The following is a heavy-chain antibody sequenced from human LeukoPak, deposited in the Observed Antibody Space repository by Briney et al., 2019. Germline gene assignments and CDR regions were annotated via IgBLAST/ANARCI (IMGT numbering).Heavy chain of an antibody. V-gene: IGHV4-34*01. CDR1: GGSFSGYY. CDR2: INHSGST. J-gene: IGHJ6*03. Sequence: SETLSLTCAVYGGSFSGYYWSWIRQPPGKGLEWIGEINHSGSTNYNPSLKSRVTISVDTSKNQFSLKPSSVTAADTAVYYCARGPRRSRFNYMDVWGKGTTVTVSS. CDR3: ARGPRRSRFNYMDV. D-gene: IGHD3-16*01.